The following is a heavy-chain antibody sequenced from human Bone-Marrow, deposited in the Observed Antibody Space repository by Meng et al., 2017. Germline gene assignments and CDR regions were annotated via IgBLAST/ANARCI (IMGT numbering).Heavy chain of an antibody. CDR3: ASYSSSWPYDAFDI. Sequence: GESLKISCAASGFTFSSYAVHWVRQAPGKGLEWVAVISYDGSNKYYADSVKGRFTISRDNSKNTLYLQMNSLRAEDTAVYYCASYSSSWPYDAFDIWGQGTMVTVSS. J-gene: IGHJ3*02. V-gene: IGHV3-30*04. D-gene: IGHD6-13*01. CDR2: ISYDGSNK. CDR1: GFTFSSYA.